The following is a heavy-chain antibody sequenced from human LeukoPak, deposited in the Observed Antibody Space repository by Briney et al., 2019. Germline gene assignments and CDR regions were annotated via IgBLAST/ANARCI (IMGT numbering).Heavy chain of an antibody. J-gene: IGHJ4*02. V-gene: IGHV2-70*11. CDR2: IDWDNDQ. Sequence: SGPTLVNPTQTLTLTCTFSGFSLSTSGMCVSWIRQPPGKALEWLARIDWDNDQRYSTSLKTRLTISKDTSKSQVVLTMTNMDPADTATYYCARATSGGFYGDYAFIDYWGQGTLVTVSS. CDR3: ARATSGGFYGDYAFIDY. D-gene: IGHD4-17*01. CDR1: GFSLSTSGMC.